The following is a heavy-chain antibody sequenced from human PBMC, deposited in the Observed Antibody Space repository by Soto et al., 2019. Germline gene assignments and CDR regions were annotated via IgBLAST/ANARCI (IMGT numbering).Heavy chain of an antibody. CDR1: GYTFTGYY. Sequence: ASVKVSCKASGYTFTGYYMHWVRQAPGQGLEGMGWINPNSGGTNYAQKFQGWVTMTRDTSISTAYMELSRLGSDDTAVYYCARGPAIVGANGMDVWGQGTTVTVSS. CDR2: INPNSGGT. J-gene: IGHJ6*02. CDR3: ARGPAIVGANGMDV. D-gene: IGHD1-26*01. V-gene: IGHV1-2*04.